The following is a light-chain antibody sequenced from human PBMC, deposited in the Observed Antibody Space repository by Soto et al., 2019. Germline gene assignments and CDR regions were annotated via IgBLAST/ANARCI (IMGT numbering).Light chain of an antibody. CDR3: QQYNNSPYT. CDR1: QSVSSN. J-gene: IGKJ2*01. Sequence: EIVMTQSPATLSASPGERATISCRASQSVSSNLDWYQQKPGQAPRLLIYGASTRATGIPARFSGSGSGTEFTLTISSLQSEDFAVYYCQQYNNSPYTFGHGTKLEIK. CDR2: GAS. V-gene: IGKV3-15*01.